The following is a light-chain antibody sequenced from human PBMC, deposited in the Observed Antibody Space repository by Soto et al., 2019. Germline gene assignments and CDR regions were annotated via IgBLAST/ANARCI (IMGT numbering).Light chain of an antibody. CDR3: SSYAGYSNLF. V-gene: IGLV2-8*01. J-gene: IGLJ2*01. CDR1: SSDVGDYNY. CDR2: EVN. Sequence: QSALTQPPSASGSPGQSVTISCTGTSSDVGDYNYVSWYQQHPGKAPKLMIYEVNKRPSGVPDRFSGSKSGNTASLTVSGLQAEEEADYYCSSYAGYSNLFFGGGPKLTVL.